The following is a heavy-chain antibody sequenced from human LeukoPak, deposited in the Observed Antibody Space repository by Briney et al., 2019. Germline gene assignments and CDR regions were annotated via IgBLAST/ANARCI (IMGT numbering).Heavy chain of an antibody. J-gene: IGHJ6*03. D-gene: IGHD6-13*01. V-gene: IGHV3-7*01. CDR3: ARLTVYSSSWLAYYMDV. Sequence: GGSLRLSCAASGFTFSSYWMTWVRQAPGKGLEWVANIKQDGSDKHYVDSVRGRFATSRDNAKNSLYLQMNSLRAEDTALYYCARLTVYSSSWLAYYMDVWGKGTTVTVSS. CDR1: GFTFSSYW. CDR2: IKQDGSDK.